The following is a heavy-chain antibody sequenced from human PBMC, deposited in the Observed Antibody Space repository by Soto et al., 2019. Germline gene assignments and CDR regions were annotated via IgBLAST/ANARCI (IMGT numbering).Heavy chain of an antibody. CDR1: GFTFSSYA. J-gene: IGHJ5*02. V-gene: IGHV3-23*01. CDR3: AKTPFVVVPAANNWFDP. CDR2: ISGSGGST. Sequence: LRLSCAASGFTFSSYAMSWVRQAPGKGLEWVSAISGSGGSTYYADSVKGRFTISRDNSKNTLYLQMNSLRAEDTAVYYCAKTPFVVVPAANNWFDPWGQGTLVTVSS. D-gene: IGHD2-2*01.